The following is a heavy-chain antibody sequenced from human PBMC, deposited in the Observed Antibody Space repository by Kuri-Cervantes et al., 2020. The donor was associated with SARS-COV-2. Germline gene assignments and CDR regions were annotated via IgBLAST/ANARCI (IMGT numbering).Heavy chain of an antibody. CDR1: GFTFSSYS. Sequence: GESLKISCAASGFTFSSYSMNWVRQAPGKGLEWVSSISSSSSYIYYADSVKGRFTISRYNAKNSLYLQMNSLRAEDTAVYYCARDSYYDSPGHWGQGTLVTVSS. J-gene: IGHJ4*02. CDR3: ARDSYYDSPGH. V-gene: IGHV3-21*01. CDR2: ISSSSSYI. D-gene: IGHD3-22*01.